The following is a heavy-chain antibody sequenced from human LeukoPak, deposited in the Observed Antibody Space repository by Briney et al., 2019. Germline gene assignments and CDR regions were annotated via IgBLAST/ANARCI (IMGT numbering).Heavy chain of an antibody. CDR1: GDSIRRGSY. Sequence: PSETLSLTCTVSGDSIRRGSYWGWIRQPPGKGLEWIATIFHSGSIYTNPSLKSRVTISIDTSKNQVSLSLSSVTAADTAFYYCATVATSFSARFEQWGQGTLVAVSS. D-gene: IGHD2/OR15-2a*01. V-gene: IGHV4-38-2*02. J-gene: IGHJ1*01. CDR3: ATVATSFSARFEQ. CDR2: IFHSGSI.